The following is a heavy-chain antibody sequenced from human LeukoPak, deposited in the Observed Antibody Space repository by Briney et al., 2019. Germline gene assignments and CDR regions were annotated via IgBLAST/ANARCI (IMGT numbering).Heavy chain of an antibody. Sequence: ASVKVSCKSSGFTFTDHYIHWVRQGPGQGLEWMGYIGPHSTFTSSPQEFQGRVTMTRDASMSTAYMEPTRLTSDDTAVYYCVREGEGPLSKDFDYWGQGTLVTVSS. CDR1: GFTFTDHY. V-gene: IGHV1-2*02. CDR3: VREGEGPLSKDFDY. J-gene: IGHJ4*02. D-gene: IGHD2/OR15-2a*01. CDR2: IGPHSTFT.